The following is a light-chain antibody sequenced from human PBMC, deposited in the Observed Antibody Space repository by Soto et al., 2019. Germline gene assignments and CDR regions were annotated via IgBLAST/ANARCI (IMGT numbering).Light chain of an antibody. CDR3: ETWDSNTRV. CDR2: LEGSGSY. J-gene: IGLJ1*01. CDR1: SGHSTYI. Sequence: QSVLTQSSSASASLGSSVKLTCTLSSGHSTYIIAWHQQQPGKAPRYLMKLEGSGSYNKGSGVPDRFSGSSSGADRYLTISNLQSEDEADYYCETWDSNTRVFGTGTKLTV. V-gene: IGLV4-60*03.